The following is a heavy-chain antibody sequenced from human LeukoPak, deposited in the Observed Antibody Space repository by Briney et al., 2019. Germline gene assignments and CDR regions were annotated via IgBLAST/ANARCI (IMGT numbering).Heavy chain of an antibody. CDR3: ARPGRQDAYNGHYWYFDL. J-gene: IGHJ2*01. CDR1: GGSITNYY. Sequence: PSETLSLTCTVSGGSITNYYWNWIRQPPGKDLEWIGCVSYSGRTHYSSALKSRVTISVDTSKNQFSMNLRSVTAADAAVYYCARPGRQDAYNGHYWYFDLWGRGTLVTVSS. CDR2: VSYSGRT. V-gene: IGHV4-59*01. D-gene: IGHD5-24*01.